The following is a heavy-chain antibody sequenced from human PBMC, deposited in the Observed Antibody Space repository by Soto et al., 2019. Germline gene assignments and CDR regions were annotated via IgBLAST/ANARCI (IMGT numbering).Heavy chain of an antibody. CDR1: GFTLSAYW. D-gene: IGHD6-13*01. CDR2: IKRDGSKK. CDR3: ARDVSPGSSSLYLDAFDI. V-gene: IGHV3-7*05. J-gene: IGHJ3*02. Sequence: VQLEESGGDLVQPGGSLRLSCAASGFTLSAYWMTWVRQAPGKGLDWVANIKRDGSKKFYLDSVRGRFTISRDNVGNLLYLQMDRLRADDTALYYCARDVSPGSSSLYLDAFDIWGQGTMVTVSS.